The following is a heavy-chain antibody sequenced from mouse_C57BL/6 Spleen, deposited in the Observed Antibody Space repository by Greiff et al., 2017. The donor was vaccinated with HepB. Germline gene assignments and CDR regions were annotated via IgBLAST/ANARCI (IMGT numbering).Heavy chain of an antibody. D-gene: IGHD1-1*01. V-gene: IGHV1-72*01. CDR1: GYTFTSYW. CDR2: IDPNSGGT. Sequence: VQLQQPGAELVKPGASVKLSCKASGYTFTSYWMHWVKQRPGRGLEWIGRIDPNSGGTKYNEKFKSKATLTVDKPSSTAYMQLSSLTSEDSAVYYCARRADYYGSSYRYFDVWGTGTTVTVSS. CDR3: ARRADYYGSSYRYFDV. J-gene: IGHJ1*03.